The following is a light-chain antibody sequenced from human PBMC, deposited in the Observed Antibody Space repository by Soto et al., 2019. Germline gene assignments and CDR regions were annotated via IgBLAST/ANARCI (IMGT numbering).Light chain of an antibody. V-gene: IGLV2-14*03. CDR2: DVN. Sequence: QSVLTQPASVSGSPGQSITISCTGTSSDIGAYNFVSWYQQHPGKAPKLMLYDVNIRPSGVSNRFSGSKSGNTASLTISGLQPEDEADYYCSSYTTSNTRQIVLGTGTKVTVL. CDR1: SSDIGAYNF. CDR3: SSYTTSNTRQIV. J-gene: IGLJ1*01.